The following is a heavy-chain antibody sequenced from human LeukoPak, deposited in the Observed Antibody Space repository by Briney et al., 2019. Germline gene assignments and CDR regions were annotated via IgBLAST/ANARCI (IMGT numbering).Heavy chain of an antibody. D-gene: IGHD3-16*02. CDR2: ISGSGGGT. J-gene: IGHJ4*02. CDR3: ARDHYDYVWGSYRYTSFDY. Sequence: GGSLRLSCAASGFTFSNYAMSWVRQAPGKGLEWVSAISGSGGGTYYADSVKGRFTISRDNSKNMVSLQMNSLRAEDTAVYYCARDHYDYVWGSYRYTSFDYWGQGTLVTVSS. CDR1: GFTFSNYA. V-gene: IGHV3-23*01.